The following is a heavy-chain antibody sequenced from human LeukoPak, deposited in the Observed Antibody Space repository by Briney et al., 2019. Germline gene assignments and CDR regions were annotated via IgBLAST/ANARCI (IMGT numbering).Heavy chain of an antibody. J-gene: IGHJ4*02. CDR2: ISYDGSNK. D-gene: IGHD6-6*01. CDR1: GFTFSSYG. Sequence: GGSLRLSRAASGFTFSSYGMHWVRQAPGKGLEWVAVISYDGSNKYYADSVKGRFTISRDNSKNTLYLQMNSLRAEDTAVYYCAKDKDSSLDFDYWGQGTLVTVSS. CDR3: AKDKDSSLDFDY. V-gene: IGHV3-30*18.